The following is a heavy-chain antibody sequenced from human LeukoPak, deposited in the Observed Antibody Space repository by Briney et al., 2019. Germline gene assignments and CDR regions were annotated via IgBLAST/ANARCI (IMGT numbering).Heavy chain of an antibody. CDR1: GGSISSGTYY. Sequence: SETLSLTCTVSGGSISSGTYYWRWIRQPAGKGLEWIGRISTSGSTNYNPSLKSRVTISVDMSKNQFSLKLSSVTAADTAVYYCAMGGGLGIVDYWGQGTLVTVSS. CDR2: ISTSGST. J-gene: IGHJ4*02. D-gene: IGHD7-27*01. CDR3: AMGGGLGIVDY. V-gene: IGHV4-61*02.